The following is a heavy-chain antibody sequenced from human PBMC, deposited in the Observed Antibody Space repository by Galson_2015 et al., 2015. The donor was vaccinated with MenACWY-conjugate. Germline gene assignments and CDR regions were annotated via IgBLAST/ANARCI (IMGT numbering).Heavy chain of an antibody. J-gene: IGHJ6*02. CDR2: ISPIDSKT. V-gene: IGHV5-51*01. CDR1: GYNFITYW. D-gene: IGHD1-26*01. CDR3: ARHPPGGRGMDV. Sequence: QSGAEVKEPGESLKISCKASGYNFITYWIGWLRQVPGKGLEWVGLISPIDSKTRYSPAFEGRVTISADNSITTAYLQWNSLQASDTAMYYCARHPPGGRGMDVWGQGTTVTVSS.